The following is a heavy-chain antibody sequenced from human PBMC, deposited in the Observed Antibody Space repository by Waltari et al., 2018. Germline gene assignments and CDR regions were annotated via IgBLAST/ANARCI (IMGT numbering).Heavy chain of an antibody. CDR2: IYHTGST. J-gene: IGHJ3*01. D-gene: IGHD6-19*01. Sequence: QVQLQESGPGLVKPSETLSLICSVSGYSLTSVYKWGWIRQSPGKGLEWIGNIYHTGSTYYNPSLASRATLSVDTSKNQFSLMVTSVTAADTAVYYCARDSGSLFAFDFWGQGTMVTVSS. CDR3: ARDSGSLFAFDF. V-gene: IGHV4-38-2*02. CDR1: GYSLTSVYK.